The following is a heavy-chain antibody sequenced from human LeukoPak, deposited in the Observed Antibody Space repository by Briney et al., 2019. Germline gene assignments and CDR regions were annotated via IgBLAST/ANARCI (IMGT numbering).Heavy chain of an antibody. V-gene: IGHV4-39*07. J-gene: IGHJ3*02. CDR3: ARDESHYYDSSGPDAFDI. D-gene: IGHD3-22*01. CDR2: IYYSGST. Sequence: SETLSLTCTVSGGSISSSSYYWGWIRQPPGKGLEWIGSIYYSGSTYYNPSLKSRVTISVDTSKNQFSLKLSSVTAADTAVYYCARDESHYYDSSGPDAFDIWGQGTMVTVSS. CDR1: GGSISSSSYY.